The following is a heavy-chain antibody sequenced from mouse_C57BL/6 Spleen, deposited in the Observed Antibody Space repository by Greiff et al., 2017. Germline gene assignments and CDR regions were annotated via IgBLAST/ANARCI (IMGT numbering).Heavy chain of an antibody. D-gene: IGHD2-4*01. Sequence: EVQLQQSVAELVRPGASVKLSCTASGFTIKNTYMHWVKQRPEQGLEWIGRIDPANGNTKYAPKFKGKATITADTSSNTAYLQLRSLTAEDTAIYYCARSMDYYEYEGFAGWGKGTMVTVSA. V-gene: IGHV14-3*01. J-gene: IGHJ3*01. CDR2: IDPANGNT. CDR3: ARSMDYYEYEGFAG. CDR1: GFTIKNTY.